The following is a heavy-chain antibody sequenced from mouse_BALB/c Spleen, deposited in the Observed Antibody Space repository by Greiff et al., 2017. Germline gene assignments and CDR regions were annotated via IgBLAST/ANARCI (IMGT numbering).Heavy chain of an antibody. CDR2: IDPANGNT. V-gene: IGHV14-3*02. CDR3: ARSRYRYAYSMDY. CDR1: GFNINDTY. J-gene: IGHJ4*01. D-gene: IGHD2-14*01. Sequence: EVKLMESGAELVKPGASVKLSCTASGFNINDTYMHWVKQRPEQGLEWIGRIDPANGNTKYDPKFQGKATITADTSSNTAYLQLSSLTSEDTAVYYCARSRYRYAYSMDYWGQGTSVTVSS.